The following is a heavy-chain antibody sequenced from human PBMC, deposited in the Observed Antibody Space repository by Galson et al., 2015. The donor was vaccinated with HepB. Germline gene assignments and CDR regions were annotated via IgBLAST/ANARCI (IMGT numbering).Heavy chain of an antibody. CDR3: ARQGGKSDYDSSGYYWDFGY. CDR1: GGSISSYY. V-gene: IGHV4-59*08. CDR2: IYYSGST. Sequence: SETLSLTCTVSGGSISSYYWSWIRQPPGKGLEWIGYIYYSGSTSYNPSLWSRVTISVDTSKNQFSLKLSSVTAADTDVYYCARQGGKSDYDSSGYYWDFGYWGRGTLVTVSS. J-gene: IGHJ4*02. D-gene: IGHD3-22*01.